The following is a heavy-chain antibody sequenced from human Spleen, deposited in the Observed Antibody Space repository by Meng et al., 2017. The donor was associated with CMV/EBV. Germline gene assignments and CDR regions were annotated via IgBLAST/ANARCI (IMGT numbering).Heavy chain of an antibody. J-gene: IGHJ6*02. CDR2: ISTSGSLT. CDR1: GFVFNEYF. CDR3: ARVAAAGRGMDV. V-gene: IGHV3-11*01. D-gene: IGHD6-13*01. Sequence: GGSLRLSCAASGFVFNEYFMAWIRQAPGKGLEWVSYISTSGSLTTYADSVKGRFTISRDNAKNSLYLQMNSLRIEDTAVYYCARVAAAGRGMDVWGQGTTVTVSS.